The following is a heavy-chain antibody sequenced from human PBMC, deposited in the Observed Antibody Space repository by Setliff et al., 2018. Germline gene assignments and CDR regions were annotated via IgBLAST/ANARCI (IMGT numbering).Heavy chain of an antibody. CDR3: ARVYNPLYHNWFDP. CDR1: GGIFNSFS. Sequence: PGPSVKVSCKASGGIFNSFSITWVRQAPGQGLEWMGRIIPLFGTAKYAQKFQGRVTITADESTSTVYMELSSLRSEDTAVYYCARVYNPLYHNWFDPWGQGTLVTVSS. CDR2: IIPLFGTA. J-gene: IGHJ5*02. V-gene: IGHV1-69*13. D-gene: IGHD1-1*01.